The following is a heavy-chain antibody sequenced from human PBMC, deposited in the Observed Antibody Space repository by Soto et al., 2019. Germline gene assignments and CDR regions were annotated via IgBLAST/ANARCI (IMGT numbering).Heavy chain of an antibody. Sequence: ALVKVSCKVSGYTLTELSMHLVRQAPGKGLEWMGGFDPEDGETIYAQKFQGRVTMTEDTSTDTAYMELSSLRSEDTAVYYCATAIFGVVIPGPNWFDPWGQGTLVTVSS. CDR3: ATAIFGVVIPGPNWFDP. V-gene: IGHV1-24*01. J-gene: IGHJ5*02. D-gene: IGHD3-3*01. CDR2: FDPEDGET. CDR1: GYTLTELS.